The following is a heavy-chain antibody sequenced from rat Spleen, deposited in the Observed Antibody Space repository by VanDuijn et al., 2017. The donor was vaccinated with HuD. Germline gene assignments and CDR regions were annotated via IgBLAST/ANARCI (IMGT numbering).Heavy chain of an antibody. Sequence: EVQLVESGGGLVQPGRSLKLSCAASGLSFSNYDMAWVRQAPKKGLEWVASISPSGVSTYYRDSVKGRFTISRDNAKSTLYLQMDSLRSEDTATYYCARHGYNYWYFDFWGPGTMVTVSS. CDR1: GLSFSNYD. CDR3: ARHGYNYWYFDF. V-gene: IGHV5-25*01. CDR2: ISPSGVST. J-gene: IGHJ1*01. D-gene: IGHD1-9*01.